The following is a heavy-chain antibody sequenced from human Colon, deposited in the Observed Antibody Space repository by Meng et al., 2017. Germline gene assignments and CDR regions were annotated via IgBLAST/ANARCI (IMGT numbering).Heavy chain of an antibody. V-gene: IGHV4-30-4*01. CDR2: IYYSGST. CDR3: ARDRKHYGERGWFDP. D-gene: IGHD4-17*01. Sequence: QGQLQGSGPGLVTPSQTLSLTCTVSGGSISSGDYYWSWIRQPPGKGLEWIGYIYYSGSTYSNASLKSRVTISIDRSKNQFSLKLSSVTAADTAVYYCARDRKHYGERGWFDPWGQGTLVTVSS. CDR1: GGSISSGDYY. J-gene: IGHJ5*02.